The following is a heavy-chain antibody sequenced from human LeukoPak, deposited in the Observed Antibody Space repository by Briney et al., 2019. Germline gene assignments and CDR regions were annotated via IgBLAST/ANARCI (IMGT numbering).Heavy chain of an antibody. CDR3: ATSSSSWYRGWY. J-gene: IGHJ4*02. V-gene: IGHV3-7*01. Sequence: GGSLTLSCPASGFSFSSNWMSWVRQAPGKGLEWVGNIGEDGSEKYYLDSVKGRFIISRDNARKSLFLQMNSLRPEDTAVYYCATSSSSWYRGWYWGQGALVTVSS. CDR1: GFSFSSNW. D-gene: IGHD6-13*01. CDR2: IGEDGSEK.